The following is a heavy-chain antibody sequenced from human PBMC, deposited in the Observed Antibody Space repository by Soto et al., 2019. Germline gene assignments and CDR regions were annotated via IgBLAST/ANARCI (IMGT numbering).Heavy chain of an antibody. D-gene: IGHD3-22*01. CDR1: GGSISSSNW. J-gene: IGHJ6*02. Sequence: PSETLSLTCAVSGGSISSSNWWSWVRQPPGKGLEWIGEIYHSGSTNYNPSLKSRVTISVDKSKNQFSLKLSSVTAADTAVYYCAREFHDSNCYYYYYYYGMDVWGQRTTVTVSS. CDR2: IYHSGST. V-gene: IGHV4-4*02. CDR3: AREFHDSNCYYYYYYYGMDV.